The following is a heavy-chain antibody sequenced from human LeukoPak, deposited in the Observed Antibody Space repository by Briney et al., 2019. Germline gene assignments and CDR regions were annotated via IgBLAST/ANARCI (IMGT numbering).Heavy chain of an antibody. Sequence: NASETLSLTCTVSGGSLFGAYWSWMRQSPGKGLEWIGYVYDTGTTNYNPSLRNRVTISIDTSRNQFSLRLSSVTAADTAVYYCARDNSVRDEAWWFNPWGQGTLVTVSS. CDR3: ARDNSVRDEAWWFNP. V-gene: IGHV4-59*01. CDR1: GGSLFGAY. D-gene: IGHD5-24*01. CDR2: VYDTGTT. J-gene: IGHJ5*02.